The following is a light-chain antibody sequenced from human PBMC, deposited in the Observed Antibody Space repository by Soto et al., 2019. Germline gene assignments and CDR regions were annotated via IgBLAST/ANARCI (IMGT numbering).Light chain of an antibody. J-gene: IGKJ5*01. CDR2: DAS. Sequence: DIQMTQSPSSLSASVGNRVTITCQASQDIATYLNWYQQKPGKAPNLLIYDASNLETGVPSRFSGSGSGTDFTLTISSLQPEDFATYYCQQSYGTPTFGQGTRLEIK. CDR3: QQSYGTPT. V-gene: IGKV1-39*01. CDR1: QDIATY.